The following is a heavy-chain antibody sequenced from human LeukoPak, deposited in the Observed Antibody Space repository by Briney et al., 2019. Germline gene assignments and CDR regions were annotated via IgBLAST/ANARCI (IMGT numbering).Heavy chain of an antibody. CDR3: ARIGGHNRLDY. D-gene: IGHD5-18*01. J-gene: IGHJ4*02. V-gene: IGHV3-74*03. Sequence: GGSLRLSCAASVFTFSSYWMHWVRHAPGKGLVWVSRINGDGTTTTYADSVKGRFTISRDNAENTLYLQMNSLRAEDTAVYYFARIGGHNRLDYWGQGTLVTVSS. CDR1: VFTFSSYW. CDR2: INGDGTTT.